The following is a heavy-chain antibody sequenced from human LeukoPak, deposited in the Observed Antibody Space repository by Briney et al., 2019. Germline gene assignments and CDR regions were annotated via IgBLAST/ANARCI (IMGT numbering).Heavy chain of an antibody. CDR3: TRLVGYCSGGSCYEKVVFHY. CDR1: GFTFGDYA. V-gene: IGHV3-49*04. D-gene: IGHD2-15*01. J-gene: IGHJ4*02. CDR2: IRSRAYGGTT. Sequence: GRSLSLSCTASGFTFGDYAISWVRQAPGKGLEWVGFIRSRAYGGTTENAASVKGRFTISRDDSKSIAYLQMNSLRTEDTAVYYCTRLVGYCSGGSCYEKVVFHYWGQGTLVTVSS.